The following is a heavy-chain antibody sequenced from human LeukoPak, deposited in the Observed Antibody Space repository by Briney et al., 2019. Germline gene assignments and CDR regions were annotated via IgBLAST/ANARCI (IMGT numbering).Heavy chain of an antibody. V-gene: IGHV1-2*06. CDR2: INPNSGGT. CDR3: ARDSSFYCSGGSCYPYNWFDP. Sequence: ASVKVSCKASGYTFTGYYIHWVRQAPGQGLEWMGRINPNSGGTNYAQKFQGRVTMTRDTSISTAYMELSRLRSDDTAVYYCARDSSFYCSGGSCYPYNWFDPWGQGTLVTVSS. J-gene: IGHJ5*02. D-gene: IGHD2-15*01. CDR1: GYTFTGYY.